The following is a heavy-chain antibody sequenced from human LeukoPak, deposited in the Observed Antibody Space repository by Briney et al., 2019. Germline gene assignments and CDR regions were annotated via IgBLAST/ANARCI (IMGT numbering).Heavy chain of an antibody. CDR3: ARTISIRSDTWGDIKYFDY. CDR2: IYYSGDT. CDR1: GGSFSSSSYH. V-gene: IGHV4-39*01. D-gene: IGHD3-10*01. J-gene: IGHJ4*02. Sequence: SETLSLTCSVSGGSFSSSSYHWDWIRQSPGKGLEWIGDIYYSGDTHYKPSLKSRLTISVDTSKNQFSLRLSSVTAADTAVYYCARTISIRSDTWGDIKYFDYWGQGTLVTVSS.